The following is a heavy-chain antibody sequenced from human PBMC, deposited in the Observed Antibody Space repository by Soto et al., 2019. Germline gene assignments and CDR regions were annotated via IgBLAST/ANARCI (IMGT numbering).Heavy chain of an antibody. CDR2: IRYDGSNI. V-gene: IGHV3-33*01. CDR3: AIDGVGATAFWGYLDY. J-gene: IGHJ4*01. CDR1: GFTFSGYG. D-gene: IGHD3-16*01. Sequence: QVQLVESGGGVVQPGRSLRLSCVASGFTFSGYGMHWVRQALGMGLECVAIIRYDGSNIYYADSVRGRFAISRDNSKNKLVPQMDSLVAENTAVYYCAIDGVGATAFWGYLDYWCHGAMATVSS.